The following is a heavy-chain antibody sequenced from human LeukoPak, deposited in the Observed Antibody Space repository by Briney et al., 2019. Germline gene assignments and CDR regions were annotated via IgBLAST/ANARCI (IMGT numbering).Heavy chain of an antibody. CDR1: GFSISNSY. Sequence: GGSLRLSCAASGFSISNSYMTWVRQAPGKGLEWVSHIYSGGSTNFADSVKGRLTISIDNSRNTLWLQMNSLRVEDTAIYYCARGGTGNCFDYWGQGALVAVSS. V-gene: IGHV3-66*01. CDR2: IYSGGST. CDR3: ARGGTGNCFDY. D-gene: IGHD1-1*01. J-gene: IGHJ4*02.